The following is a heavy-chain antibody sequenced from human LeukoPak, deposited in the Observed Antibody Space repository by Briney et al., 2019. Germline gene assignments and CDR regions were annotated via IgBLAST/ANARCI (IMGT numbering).Heavy chain of an antibody. J-gene: IGHJ4*02. D-gene: IGHD5-18*01. CDR2: IKKDGSEK. CDR3: ARDLSGVTGCTYGRGIDY. V-gene: IGHV3-7*01. CDR1: GSTFSSYW. Sequence: GGSLRLSCAASGSTFSSYWMSWVRQAPGKGLEWVANIKKDGSEKYYVDSVKGRFTISRDNAKTSLYLQMNSLRAEDTAVYYCARDLSGVTGCTYGRGIDYWGQGTLVTVSS.